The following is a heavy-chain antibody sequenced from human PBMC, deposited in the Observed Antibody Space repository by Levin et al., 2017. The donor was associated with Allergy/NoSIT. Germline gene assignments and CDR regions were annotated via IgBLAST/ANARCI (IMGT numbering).Heavy chain of an antibody. CDR2: VTHIGNT. J-gene: IGHJ4*02. Sequence: SPTLSLPCAVSNHSISRSDSWAWIRQPPGKVLEWIATVTHIGNTYYNPSLKTRLTIFLDTPRRQFSLRMRSATAADTAVYYCARALIAPEKFFDSWGQGTLVTVSS. V-gene: IGHV4-38-2*01. CDR3: ARALIAPEKFFDS. CDR1: NHSISRSDS. D-gene: IGHD6-13*01.